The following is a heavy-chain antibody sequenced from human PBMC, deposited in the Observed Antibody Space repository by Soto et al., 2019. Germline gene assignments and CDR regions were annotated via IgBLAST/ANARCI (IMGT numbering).Heavy chain of an antibody. V-gene: IGHV3-73*01. J-gene: IGHJ6*02. CDR3: TSAYCGGDCYSAYHYYGMDV. CDR1: GFTFSSYE. D-gene: IGHD2-21*02. Sequence: GGSLRLSCAASGFTFSSYEMNWVRQAPGKGLEWVGRIRSKANSYATAYAASVKGRFTISRDDSKNTAYLQMNSLKTEDTAVYYCTSAYCGGDCYSAYHYYGMDVWGQGTTVTVSS. CDR2: IRSKANSYAT.